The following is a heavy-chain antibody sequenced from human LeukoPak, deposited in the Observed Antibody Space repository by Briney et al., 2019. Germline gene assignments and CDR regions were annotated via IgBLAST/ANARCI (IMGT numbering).Heavy chain of an antibody. CDR1: GYPFTRYG. D-gene: IGHD2-2*01. CDR3: ATYYCSTTSCYPYFFDY. Sequence: GASVKVSCKASGYPFTRYGISWVRQAPGEELEWMGWINPDNGNTKYAQKFQGRVTMTTDTSTSTAHMELRSLRSDDTAVYYCATYYCSTTSCYPYFFDYWGQGTLVTVSS. J-gene: IGHJ4*02. V-gene: IGHV1-18*01. CDR2: INPDNGNT.